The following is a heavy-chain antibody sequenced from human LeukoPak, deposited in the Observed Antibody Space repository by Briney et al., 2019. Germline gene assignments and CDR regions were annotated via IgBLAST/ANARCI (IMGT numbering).Heavy chain of an antibody. CDR1: GYSFTSYW. CDR3: ARHGEYCGGDCYAGMDV. CDR2: IYPGDSDT. V-gene: IGHV5-51*01. Sequence: GESLKISCKGSGYSFTSYWNGWVRQMPGKGLEWMGIIYPGDSDTRYSPSFQGQVTISADKSISTAYLQWSSLKASDTAMYYCARHGEYCGGDCYAGMDVWGQGTTVTVSS. J-gene: IGHJ6*02. D-gene: IGHD2-21*02.